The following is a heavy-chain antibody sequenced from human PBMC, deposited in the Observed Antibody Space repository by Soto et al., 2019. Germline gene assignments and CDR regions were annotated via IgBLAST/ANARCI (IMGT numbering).Heavy chain of an antibody. CDR3: AKVAPSISILWGFDH. D-gene: IGHD2-21*01. CDR1: GFAFSGDW. Sequence: GGSLRLSCAASGFAFSGDWMHWVRQPPGKGLVWVSHIKYDGTGITYADSVKGRFTVSRDNAKSTLYLQMNSLRDDDTAVYYCAKVAPSISILWGFDHWGPGTLVTVSS. J-gene: IGHJ4*02. CDR2: IKYDGTGI. V-gene: IGHV3-74*01.